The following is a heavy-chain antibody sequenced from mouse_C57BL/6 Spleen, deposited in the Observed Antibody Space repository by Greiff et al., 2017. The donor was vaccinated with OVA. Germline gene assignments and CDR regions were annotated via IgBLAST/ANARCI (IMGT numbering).Heavy chain of an antibody. J-gene: IGHJ1*03. CDR1: GYTFTDYY. CDR3: ARHYDYDGYFDV. CDR2: IYPGSGNT. D-gene: IGHD2-4*01. Sequence: QVQLKESGAELVRPGASVKLSCKASGYTFTDYYINWVKQRPGQGLEWIARIYPGSGNTYYNEKFKGKATLTAEKSSSTAYMQLSSLTSEDSAVYFCARHYDYDGYFDVWGTGTTVTVSS. V-gene: IGHV1-76*01.